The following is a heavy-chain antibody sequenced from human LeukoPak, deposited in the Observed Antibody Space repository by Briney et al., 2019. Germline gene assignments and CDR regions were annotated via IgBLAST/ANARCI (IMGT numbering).Heavy chain of an antibody. CDR2: VYYDGTS. CDR1: GDSINSHSYY. V-gene: IGHV4-39*01. J-gene: IGHJ4*02. Sequence: PSETLSLTCTVSGDSINSHSYYWGWIRQPPGKGLEWIGSVYYDGTSYSNPSLKSRVAVFVDTSRDQFSLDLSFVTAADTALYYCVRHISTNTGYFDSCGQGPLVSVSS. D-gene: IGHD5-24*01. CDR3: VRHISTNTGYFDS.